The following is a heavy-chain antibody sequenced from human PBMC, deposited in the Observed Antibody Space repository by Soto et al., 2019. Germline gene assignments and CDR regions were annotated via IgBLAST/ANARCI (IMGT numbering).Heavy chain of an antibody. D-gene: IGHD2-2*01. Sequence: QVQLVQSGDEVKKPGASVKVSCKASGYTFTNYGISWVRQAPGQGLEWMGWISPYNGNTKYPQKLQGRVTMTTDTSTRTSYMERRSLRSDDKAVYFCARDGDRCTSTRCSPWPDTHFELWGRGTLVTVSS. CDR3: ARDGDRCTSTRCSPWPDTHFEL. CDR2: ISPYNGNT. J-gene: IGHJ2*01. V-gene: IGHV1-18*01. CDR1: GYTFTNYG.